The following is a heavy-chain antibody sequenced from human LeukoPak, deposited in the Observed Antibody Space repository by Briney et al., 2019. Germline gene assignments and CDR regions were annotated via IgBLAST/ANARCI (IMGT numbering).Heavy chain of an antibody. CDR2: IYPRDGST. Sequence: PVALVKVSCKASGYTFTSNYIHWVRQAPGQGLEWMGMIYPRDGSTSYAQKFQGRVTVTRDTSTSTVHMELSGLRSEDTAVYYCARDQEGFDYWGQGTLVTVSS. V-gene: IGHV1-46*01. J-gene: IGHJ4*02. CDR1: GYTFTSNY. CDR3: ARDQEGFDY.